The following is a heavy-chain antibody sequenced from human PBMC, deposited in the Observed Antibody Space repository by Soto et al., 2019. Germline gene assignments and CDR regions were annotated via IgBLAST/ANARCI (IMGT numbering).Heavy chain of an antibody. CDR1: GLTFSNYG. CDR3: AGGLDY. V-gene: IGHV3-23*01. CDR2: IDGTGDST. Sequence: EVQLLESGGGLVQPGRSLRLSCAASGLTFSNYGMKWVRQAPGKGLEWVSGIDGTGDSTYYADSVKGRFTISRDNSKNTLYLQMNSLRPEDTAIYYCAGGLDYWGQGTLVTVSS. J-gene: IGHJ4*02.